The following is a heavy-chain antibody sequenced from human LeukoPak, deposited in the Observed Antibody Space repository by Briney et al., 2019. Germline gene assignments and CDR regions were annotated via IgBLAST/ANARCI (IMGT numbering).Heavy chain of an antibody. CDR3: ARASRWELVDY. CDR2: ISSSSSSI. V-gene: IGHV3-48*04. D-gene: IGHD1-26*01. J-gene: IGHJ4*02. CDR1: GFTFSSYW. Sequence: GGSLRLSCAASGFTFSSYWMSWVRQTPGQGLEWVSYISSSSSSIYYADSVKGRFTISRDNAKNSLFLQMNSLRGEDTAVYYCARASRWELVDYWGQGTLVTVSS.